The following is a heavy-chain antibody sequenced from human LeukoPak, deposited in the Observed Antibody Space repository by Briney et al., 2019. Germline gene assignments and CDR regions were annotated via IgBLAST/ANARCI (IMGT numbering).Heavy chain of an antibody. D-gene: IGHD3-3*01. CDR1: GYTFTSYD. CDR3: ARALGIFGDYYYYMDV. J-gene: IGHJ6*03. Sequence: ASVKXSCKASGYTFTSYDINWVRQXTGQGLEWMGWMNPNSGNTGYAQKFQGRVTITRNTSISTAYMELSSLRSEDTAVYYCARALGIFGDYYYYMDVWGKGTTVTVSS. CDR2: MNPNSGNT. V-gene: IGHV1-8*03.